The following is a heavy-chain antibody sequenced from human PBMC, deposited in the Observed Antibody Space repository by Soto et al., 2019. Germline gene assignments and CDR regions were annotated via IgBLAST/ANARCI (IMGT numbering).Heavy chain of an antibody. J-gene: IGHJ6*02. Sequence: SVKVSCKASGYTFTSYDINWVRQATGQGLEWMGWMNPIFGTANYAQKFQGRVTITADKSTSTAYMELSSLRSEDTAVYYCARDCGVVVPAATHYYYYYGMDVWGQGTTVTVSS. V-gene: IGHV1-69*06. D-gene: IGHD2-2*01. CDR3: ARDCGVVVPAATHYYYYYGMDV. CDR2: MNPIFGTA. CDR1: GYTFTSYD.